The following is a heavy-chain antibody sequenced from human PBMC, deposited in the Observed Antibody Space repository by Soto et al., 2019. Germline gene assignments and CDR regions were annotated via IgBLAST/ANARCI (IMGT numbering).Heavy chain of an antibody. J-gene: IGHJ6*02. CDR1: GGSISSCY. CDR2: FYYSGST. D-gene: IGHD3-16*02. V-gene: IGHV4-59*01. Sequence: LSLTCTVSGGSISSCYWSWIRQPPGKGLEWIGYFYYSGSTNYNPSLKSRVTISVDTSKNQFSLKLSSVTAADTAVYYCARDKARWYYDYVWGSYRSQSHGMDVWGQGTTVTVSS. CDR3: ARDKARWYYDYVWGSYRSQSHGMDV.